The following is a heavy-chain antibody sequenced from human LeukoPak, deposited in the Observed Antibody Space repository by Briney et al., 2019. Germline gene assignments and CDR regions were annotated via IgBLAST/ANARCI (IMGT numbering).Heavy chain of an antibody. D-gene: IGHD2-2*03. Sequence: ASVKVSCKASGGTFSSYAISWVRQAPGQGLEWMGGIIPIFGTANYAQKFQGRVTITADKSTSTAYMELSSLRSEDTAVYYCARYGYCSSTSCYANGYYYYGMDVWGKGTTVTVSS. J-gene: IGHJ6*04. V-gene: IGHV1-69*06. CDR2: IIPIFGTA. CDR3: ARYGYCSSTSCYANGYYYYGMDV. CDR1: GGTFSSYA.